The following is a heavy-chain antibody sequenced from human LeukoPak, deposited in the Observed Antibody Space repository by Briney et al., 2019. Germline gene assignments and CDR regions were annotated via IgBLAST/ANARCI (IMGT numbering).Heavy chain of an antibody. D-gene: IGHD3-3*01. CDR2: ISGSGGST. V-gene: IGHV3-23*01. CDR3: AKDGYYDFWSGGDGTAFDI. J-gene: IGHJ3*02. Sequence: PGGSLRLSCAASGFTFSSYAMSWVRQAPGKGLERVSAISGSGGSTYYADSVKGRFTISRDNSKNTLYLQMNSLRAEDTAVYYCAKDGYYDFWSGGDGTAFDIWGQGTMVTVSS. CDR1: GFTFSSYA.